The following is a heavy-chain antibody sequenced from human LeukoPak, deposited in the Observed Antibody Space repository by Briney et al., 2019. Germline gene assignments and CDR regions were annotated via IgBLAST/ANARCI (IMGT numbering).Heavy chain of an antibody. D-gene: IGHD2-2*01. J-gene: IGHJ4*02. Sequence: GGSLRLSCAASGFTFSSYAVSWVRQAPGKGLEWVSAISGSGGSTYYADSVKGRFTISRDNSKNTLYLQMNSLRAEDTAVYYCARDLSCSSTSCYYGLGYFDYWGQGTLVTVSS. CDR3: ARDLSCSSTSCYYGLGYFDY. V-gene: IGHV3-23*01. CDR2: ISGSGGST. CDR1: GFTFSSYA.